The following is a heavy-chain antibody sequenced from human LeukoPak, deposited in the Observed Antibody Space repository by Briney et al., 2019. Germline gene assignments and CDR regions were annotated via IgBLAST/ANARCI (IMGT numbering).Heavy chain of an antibody. CDR3: AKRWYCGGDCSAAYYFDY. Sequence: GGSLRLSCAASGFTFSSYAMSWVRQAPGKGLEWVSAISGSGCSTYYADPGKGRFTISRDNYKNTLYLQMNSLRAEDTAVYYCAKRWYCGGDCSAAYYFDYWGQGTLVTVSS. V-gene: IGHV3-23*01. CDR2: ISGSGCST. J-gene: IGHJ4*02. D-gene: IGHD2-21*02. CDR1: GFTFSSYA.